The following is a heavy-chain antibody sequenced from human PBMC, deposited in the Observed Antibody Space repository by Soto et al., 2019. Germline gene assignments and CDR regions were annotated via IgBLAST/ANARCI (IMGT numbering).Heavy chain of an antibody. CDR3: SKDGACSNGLCYTLGAFDI. D-gene: IGHD2-8*01. V-gene: IGHV3-23*01. CDR2: ISGSGGST. CDR1: GFTFSSYA. Sequence: EVQLLESGGGLVQPGGSLRLSCAASGFTFSSYAMSWVRQAQGKGLEWVAAISGSGGSTYYADSVKGRFTISRDNSKNTLYLQMNSLRAEDTAVYYCSKDGACSNGLCYTLGAFDIWGQGTMVTVSS. J-gene: IGHJ3*02.